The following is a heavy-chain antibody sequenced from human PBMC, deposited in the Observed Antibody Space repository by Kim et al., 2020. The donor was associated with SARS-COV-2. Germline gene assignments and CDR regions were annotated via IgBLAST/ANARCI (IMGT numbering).Heavy chain of an antibody. CDR2: T. Sequence: TYYNPSLKSRVTISVDTSKNQFSLKLSSVTAADTAVYYCARHRYYLTPDYWGQGTLVTVSS. J-gene: IGHJ4*02. V-gene: IGHV4-39*01. CDR3: ARHRYYLTPDY. D-gene: IGHD1-26*01.